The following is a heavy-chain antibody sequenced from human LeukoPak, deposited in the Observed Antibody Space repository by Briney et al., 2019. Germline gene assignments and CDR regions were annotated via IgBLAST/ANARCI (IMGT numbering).Heavy chain of an antibody. Sequence: GGSLRLSCAASGFTFSSYEMNWVRQAPGKGLEWVSYISSSGSTIYYADSVKGRFTISRDNAKNSLYLQMNSLRAEDTAVYYCARIITMIVPPGNYIDVWGKGTTVTISS. CDR3: ARIITMIVPPGNYIDV. CDR2: ISSSGSTI. CDR1: GFTFSSYE. D-gene: IGHD3-22*01. J-gene: IGHJ6*03. V-gene: IGHV3-48*03.